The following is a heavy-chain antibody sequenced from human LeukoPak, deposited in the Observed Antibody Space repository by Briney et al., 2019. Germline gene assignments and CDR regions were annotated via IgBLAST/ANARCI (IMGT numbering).Heavy chain of an antibody. CDR2: ISGSGGAT. J-gene: IGHJ4*02. V-gene: IGHV3-23*01. CDR3: ARASGPIKKNRFDQ. Sequence: GGSLRLSCAASGFTFSSYAMNWVRQAPGKGLEWVSAISGSGGATYYADSVKGRFTISRDISRSTLYLEMNSLSAEDTAVYYCARASGPIKKNRFDQWGQGTLVTVSS. CDR1: GFTFSSYA. D-gene: IGHD1-26*01.